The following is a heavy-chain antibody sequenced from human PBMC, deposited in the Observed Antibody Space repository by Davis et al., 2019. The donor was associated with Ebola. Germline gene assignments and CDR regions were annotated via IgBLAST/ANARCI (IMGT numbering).Heavy chain of an antibody. CDR2: IYYGGTT. Sequence: SETLSLTCAVYGGSFSGYYWSWIRQPPGKGLEWIGNIYYGGTTNYNPSLKSRVTISGDTSKNQFSLNVNSVTAADTAVYYCARSIAVAGPKGYWGQGTLVTVSS. V-gene: IGHV4-34*11. J-gene: IGHJ4*02. CDR1: GGSFSGYY. D-gene: IGHD6-19*01. CDR3: ARSIAVAGPKGY.